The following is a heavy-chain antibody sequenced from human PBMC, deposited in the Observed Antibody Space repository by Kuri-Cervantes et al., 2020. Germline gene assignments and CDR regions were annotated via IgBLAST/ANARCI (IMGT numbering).Heavy chain of an antibody. CDR3: ARDSAVPAALYSSGWYFSGFDP. V-gene: IGHV4-61*01. Sequence: ESLKISCTVSGGSVSSGSYYWSWIRQPPGKGLEWIGYIYYSGSTNYNPSLKSRVTISVDTSKNQFSLKLSSVTAADTAVYYCARDSAVPAALYSSGWYFSGFDPWGQGTLVTVSS. CDR1: GGSVSSGSYY. J-gene: IGHJ5*02. CDR2: IYYSGST. D-gene: IGHD6-19*01.